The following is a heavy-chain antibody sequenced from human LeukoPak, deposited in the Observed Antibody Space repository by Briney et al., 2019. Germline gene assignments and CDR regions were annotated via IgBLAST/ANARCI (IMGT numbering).Heavy chain of an antibody. D-gene: IGHD3-22*01. Sequence: SETLSLTCAVSGGSISSSNWWSWVRQPPGKGLEWIGSIYYSGSTYYNPSLKSRVTISVDTSKNQFSLKLSSVTAADTAVYYCARLRYYYDSSVQYYFDYWGQGTLVTVSS. CDR1: GGSISSSNW. V-gene: IGHV4-39*01. CDR2: IYYSGST. J-gene: IGHJ4*02. CDR3: ARLRYYYDSSVQYYFDY.